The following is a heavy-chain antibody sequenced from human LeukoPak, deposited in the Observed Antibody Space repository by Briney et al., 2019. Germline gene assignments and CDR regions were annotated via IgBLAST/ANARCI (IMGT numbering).Heavy chain of an antibody. V-gene: IGHV3-48*02. CDR2: ITSSGLTI. D-gene: IGHD1-26*01. Sequence: GGSLSLSHTASGFTFTTYSINWVRQAPGKGLEWVSYITSSGLTIFYADSVKGRFTISRDNAKNSLYLQMNSLRDEDSAVYYCGRGPVATIDFWGQGTLVTVSS. J-gene: IGHJ4*02. CDR1: GFTFTTYS. CDR3: GRGPVATIDF.